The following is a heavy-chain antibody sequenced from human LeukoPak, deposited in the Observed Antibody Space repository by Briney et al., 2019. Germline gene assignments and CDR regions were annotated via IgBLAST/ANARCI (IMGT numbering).Heavy chain of an antibody. CDR2: IYYSGST. Sequence: PSETLSLTCTVSGGSISSYYWSWIRQLPGKGLEWIGYIYYSGSTNYNPSLKSRVTISVDTSKNQFSLKLSSVTAADTAVYYCARSGYSKGIDPWGQGTLVTVSS. V-gene: IGHV4-59*08. D-gene: IGHD5-18*01. CDR3: ARSGYSKGIDP. J-gene: IGHJ5*02. CDR1: GGSISSYY.